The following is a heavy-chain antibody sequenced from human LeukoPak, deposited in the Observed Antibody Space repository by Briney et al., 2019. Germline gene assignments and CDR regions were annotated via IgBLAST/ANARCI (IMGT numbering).Heavy chain of an antibody. D-gene: IGHD2-2*01. CDR2: IKQDGSEK. CDR1: GFTSSSYW. Sequence: PGGSLRLSCAASGFTSSSYWMSWVRQAPGKGLEWVANIKQDGSEKYYVDSVKGRFTISRDNAKNSLYLQMNSLRAEDTAVYYCARVKGYCSSTSCFPFDYWGQGTLVTVSS. CDR3: ARVKGYCSSTSCFPFDY. J-gene: IGHJ4*02. V-gene: IGHV3-7*01.